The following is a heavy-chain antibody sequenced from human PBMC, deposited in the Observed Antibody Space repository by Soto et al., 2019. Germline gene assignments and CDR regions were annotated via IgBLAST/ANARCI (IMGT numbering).Heavy chain of an antibody. Sequence: SETLSLTCTVSGGSISGHYWSWIRQPAGGGLEWIGRIYSSGTTNYNPSLKSRVTMSVDRSKNQFSLKLTSVTAADTVVYFCARDVGYCSGGYCYIWFDPWGQGNLVTVSS. D-gene: IGHD2-15*01. CDR2: IYSSGTT. J-gene: IGHJ5*02. CDR1: GGSISGHY. CDR3: ARDVGYCSGGYCYIWFDP. V-gene: IGHV4-4*07.